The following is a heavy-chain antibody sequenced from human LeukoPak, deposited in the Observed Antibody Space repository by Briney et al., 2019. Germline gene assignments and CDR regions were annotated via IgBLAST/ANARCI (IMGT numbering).Heavy chain of an antibody. CDR2: LKSRGSGGTA. CDR1: GFTFSNYA. J-gene: IGHJ5*02. D-gene: IGHD1-1*01. Sequence: GSLRLSCAASGFTFSNYAMHWVRQAPGKGLEWVGRLKSRGSGGTADYSAPVKGRFTVSRDDSQNTLYLQMNSLTIEDTAVYFCSWELDVSFGRRLEHWGQGTLVTVAS. V-gene: IGHV3-15*01. CDR3: SWELDVSFGRRLEH.